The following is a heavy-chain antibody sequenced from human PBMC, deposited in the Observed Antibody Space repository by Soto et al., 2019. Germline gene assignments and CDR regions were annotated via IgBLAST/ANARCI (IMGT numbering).Heavy chain of an antibody. CDR3: ARHALAVALYYGMDV. D-gene: IGHD6-19*01. CDR1: GYSFTNFW. V-gene: IGHV5-51*01. CDR2: VYPDDSDT. Sequence: GESLKISCKGSGYSFTNFWIAWVRQMPGKGLEWMGIVYPDDSDTRYSPSFQGQVTMSVDKSITTAYLQWSSLKASDTAVYYCARHALAVALYYGMDVWGQGXTVTVSS. J-gene: IGHJ6*02.